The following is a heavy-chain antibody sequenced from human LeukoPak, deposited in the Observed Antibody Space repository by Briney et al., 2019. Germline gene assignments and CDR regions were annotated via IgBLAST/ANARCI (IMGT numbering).Heavy chain of an antibody. D-gene: IGHD6-19*01. CDR2: IRYDGSNK. Sequence: GGSLRLSCAASGFTFSSYGMHWVRQAPGKGLEWVAFIRYDGSNKYYADSVKGRFTISRDTSKNTLYLQMNGLRAEDTAVYYCARGNTGYSSAWGRDFDYWGQGTLVTVSS. CDR3: ARGNTGYSSAWGRDFDY. CDR1: GFTFSSYG. V-gene: IGHV3-30*02. J-gene: IGHJ4*02.